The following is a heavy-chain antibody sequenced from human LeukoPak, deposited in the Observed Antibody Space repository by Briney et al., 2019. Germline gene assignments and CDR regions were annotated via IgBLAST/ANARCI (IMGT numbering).Heavy chain of an antibody. J-gene: IGHJ4*02. Sequence: GASVKVSCKASGFTFTSSAVRWVRQARGQRLEWIGWIVVGSGNTNYAQKFQERVTITRGMSTSTAYMELSSLRSEDTAVYYCAAYIVVVTAIQDYWGQGTLVTVSS. V-gene: IGHV1-58*01. CDR3: AAYIVVVTAIQDY. CDR1: GFTFTSSA. CDR2: IVVGSGNT. D-gene: IGHD2-21*02.